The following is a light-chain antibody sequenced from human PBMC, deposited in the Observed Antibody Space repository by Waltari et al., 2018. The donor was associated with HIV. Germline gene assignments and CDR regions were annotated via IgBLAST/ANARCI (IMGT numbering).Light chain of an antibody. Sequence: EIVMTQSPATLSVSPGERVTLSCRASQNVITNLAWYQQKPGQAPSLFIYGASTRASGIPARFTGGGSGSDFTLTINSLQSEDCGLYYCQQYNGWPRTFGQGTKV. CDR1: QNVITN. V-gene: IGKV3-15*01. CDR2: GAS. CDR3: QQYNGWPRT. J-gene: IGKJ1*01.